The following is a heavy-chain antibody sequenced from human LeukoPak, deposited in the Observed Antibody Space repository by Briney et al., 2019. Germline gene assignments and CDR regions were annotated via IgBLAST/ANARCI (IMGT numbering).Heavy chain of an antibody. V-gene: IGHV3-66*01. CDR1: GFTVSNNY. CDR2: IYSGGST. D-gene: IGHD6-13*01. CDR3: ARDPSAVAINTYA. Sequence: GGSLRLSCAASGFTVSNNYMNGIREAPGKGLEWVSLIYSGGSTYYADSVKDRFTISRDNSKNTLYLQINSLRVEDTAVYYCARDPSAVAINTYAWGQGTLVTVSS. J-gene: IGHJ5*02.